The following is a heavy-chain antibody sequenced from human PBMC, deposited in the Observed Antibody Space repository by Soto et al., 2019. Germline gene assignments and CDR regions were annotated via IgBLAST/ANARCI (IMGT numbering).Heavy chain of an antibody. D-gene: IGHD1-1*01. CDR1: GGSISSGGYY. Sequence: SETLSLTCTVSGGSISSGGYYWSWIRQHPGKGLEWIGNIYFSGSTYNNPSLKSRVTFSIDTANNQFSLELSSLTAADTAMYYCARWPHVEYNFDSWGQGTLVTVSS. V-gene: IGHV4-31*03. CDR3: ARWPHVEYNFDS. CDR2: IYFSGST. J-gene: IGHJ4*02.